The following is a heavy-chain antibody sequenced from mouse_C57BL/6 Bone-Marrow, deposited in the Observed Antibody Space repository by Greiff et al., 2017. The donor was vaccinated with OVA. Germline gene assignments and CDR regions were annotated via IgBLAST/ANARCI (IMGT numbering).Heavy chain of an antibody. CDR3: ARGGYYEEYAMDY. CDR2: IFPGSGST. D-gene: IGHD2-3*01. J-gene: IGHJ4*01. Sequence: QVQLKESGAELVRPGASVKLSCKASGYTFTDYYINWVKQRPGQGLEWIGWIFPGSGSTYYNEKFKGKATLTVDKSSSTAYLLLSSLTSEDSAVYFCARGGYYEEYAMDYWGQGTSVTVSS. CDR1: GYTFTDYY. V-gene: IGHV1-75*01.